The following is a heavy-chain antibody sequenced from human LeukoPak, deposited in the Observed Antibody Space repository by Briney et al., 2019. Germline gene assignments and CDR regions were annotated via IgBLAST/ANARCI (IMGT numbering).Heavy chain of an antibody. CDR3: ARESGRSADY. D-gene: IGHD3-10*01. CDR1: GFTFSSYA. CDR2: ISYDGSNK. V-gene: IGHV3-30-3*01. Sequence: GRSLRLSCAASGFTFSSYAMHWVRQAPGKGLEWVAVISYDGSNKYYADSVKGRFTISRDNAKNSLYLQMNSLRAEDTAVYYCARESGRSADYWGQGTLVTVSS. J-gene: IGHJ4*02.